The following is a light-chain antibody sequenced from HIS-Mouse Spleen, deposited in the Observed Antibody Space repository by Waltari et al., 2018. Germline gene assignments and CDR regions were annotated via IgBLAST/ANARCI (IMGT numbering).Light chain of an antibody. CDR2: EVS. CDR3: SSYTSSSPWV. CDR1: SSDVGGYNY. Sequence: QSALTQPASVSGSPGQSITISCTGTSSDVGGYNYVSWYQQHPRNAPYLLIYEVSNRPSGVSNRFSGSKSGNTASLTISGLQAEDEADYYCSSYTSSSPWVFGGGTKLTVL. J-gene: IGLJ3*02. V-gene: IGLV2-14*01.